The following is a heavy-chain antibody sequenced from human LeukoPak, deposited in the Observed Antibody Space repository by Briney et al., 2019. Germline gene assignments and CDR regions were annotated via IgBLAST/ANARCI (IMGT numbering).Heavy chain of an antibody. Sequence: SETLSLTCTVPGGSISGYYWSWIRQTPGKGLEWIAYIHYSGGTNYNPPLKSRLTISVDTSKNQLSLKLNSMTDADTAVYYCARHGQNDGYPLDYWGQGTLVSVSS. CDR1: GGSISGYY. D-gene: IGHD5-24*01. V-gene: IGHV4-59*08. CDR2: IHYSGGT. CDR3: ARHGQNDGYPLDY. J-gene: IGHJ4*02.